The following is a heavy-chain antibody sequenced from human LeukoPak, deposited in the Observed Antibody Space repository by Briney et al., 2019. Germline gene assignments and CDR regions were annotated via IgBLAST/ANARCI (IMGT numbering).Heavy chain of an antibody. CDR1: GSNFTSYW. CDR2: IYPGDSDT. V-gene: IGHV5-51*01. Sequence: GGSLQISGQGSGSNFTSYWIGWVGPVSGKGRGWMGIIYPGDSDTRYSPSFQGQVPISPAKSISTAYLQWSSLKASDTAMCYCARQHPNHYGDFDYWGQGTLVAVSS. CDR3: ARQHPNHYGDFDY. D-gene: IGHD4-17*01. J-gene: IGHJ4*02.